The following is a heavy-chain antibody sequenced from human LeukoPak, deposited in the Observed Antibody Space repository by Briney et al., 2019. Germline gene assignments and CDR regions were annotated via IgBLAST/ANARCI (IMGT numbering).Heavy chain of an antibody. D-gene: IGHD1-26*01. CDR1: GFTFSSYW. CDR3: ARAPTYSGSYWLDY. V-gene: IGHV3-7*01. J-gene: IGHJ4*02. Sequence: GGSLRLSCAASGFTFSSYWMSWVRQAPGKGLEWVANIKQDGSEKYYVDSVKGRFTISRDNAKNSRYLQMNSLRAEDTAVYYCARAPTYSGSYWLDYWGQGTLVTVSS. CDR2: IKQDGSEK.